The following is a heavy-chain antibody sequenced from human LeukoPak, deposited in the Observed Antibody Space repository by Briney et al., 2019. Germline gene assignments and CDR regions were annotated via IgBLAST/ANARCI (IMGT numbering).Heavy chain of an antibody. D-gene: IGHD2-15*01. CDR2: INAGNGNT. Sequence: GASVKVSCKASGYTFTSYAMHWVRQAPGQRLEWMGWINAGNGNTKYSQKFQGRVTITRDTSASTAYMALSSLRSEDTAVYYCAREAGGIVVVVAASDAFDIWGQGTMVTVSS. CDR1: GYTFTSYA. CDR3: AREAGGIVVVVAASDAFDI. J-gene: IGHJ3*02. V-gene: IGHV1-3*01.